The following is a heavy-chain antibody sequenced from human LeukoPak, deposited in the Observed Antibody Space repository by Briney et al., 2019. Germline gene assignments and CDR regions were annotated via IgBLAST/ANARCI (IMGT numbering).Heavy chain of an antibody. CDR2: IKQDRSEK. J-gene: IGHJ4*02. V-gene: IGHV3-7*01. CDR3: ARAPEVIMITFGGVIATTHYFDY. CDR1: GFTFSSYW. Sequence: GGSLRLSCAASGFTFSSYWMSWVRQAPGKGLEWVANIKQDRSEKYYVDSVKGRFTISRDNAKNSLYLQMNSLRAEDTAVYYCARAPEVIMITFGGVIATTHYFDYWGQGTLVTVSS. D-gene: IGHD3-16*02.